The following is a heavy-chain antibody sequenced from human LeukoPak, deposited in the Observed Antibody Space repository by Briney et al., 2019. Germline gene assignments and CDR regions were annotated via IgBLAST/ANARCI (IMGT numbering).Heavy chain of an antibody. Sequence: ASVKVSCKTSGYSFTAYYIHWVRQAPGQGLEWMAWINPNSGDTASEQKFQGRVSMTYDTSISTAYMELNRLGSDDTAVYYCARDRGGDAFDIWGQGTMVTVSS. V-gene: IGHV1-2*02. CDR1: GYSFTAYY. J-gene: IGHJ3*02. CDR3: ARDRGGDAFDI. D-gene: IGHD3-10*01. CDR2: INPNSGDT.